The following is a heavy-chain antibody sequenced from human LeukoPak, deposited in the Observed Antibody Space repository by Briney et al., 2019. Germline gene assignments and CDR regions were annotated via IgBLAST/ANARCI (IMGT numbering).Heavy chain of an antibody. V-gene: IGHV3-74*01. D-gene: IGHD3-22*01. Sequence: PGGSLRLSCAASGFTFSTYWMHWVRQVPGKGLVWVSHINSDGSGTSYADSVKGRFTISRANAKNTLYLQMNSLRVEDTAVYYCARPPAYDSRNYYFAYWGQGILVTVSS. J-gene: IGHJ4*02. CDR2: INSDGSGT. CDR1: GFTFSTYW. CDR3: ARPPAYDSRNYYFAY.